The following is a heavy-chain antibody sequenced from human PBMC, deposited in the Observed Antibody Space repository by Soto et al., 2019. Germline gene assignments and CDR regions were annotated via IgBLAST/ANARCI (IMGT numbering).Heavy chain of an antibody. CDR3: ARRAETNGWNGFGADKYYFDF. CDR2: MNPSTGNS. D-gene: IGHD1-1*01. CDR1: GYTFTSYD. V-gene: IGHV1-8*01. Sequence: QVQLVQSGAEVRKPGASVKVSCEASGYTFTSYDIFWVRQATGQGLEWMGWMNPSTGNSGYVQKFQGRVTMTSDTSISTAHMELSSLRSEDTAVYYCARRAETNGWNGFGADKYYFDFWGQGTLVTVSS. J-gene: IGHJ4*02.